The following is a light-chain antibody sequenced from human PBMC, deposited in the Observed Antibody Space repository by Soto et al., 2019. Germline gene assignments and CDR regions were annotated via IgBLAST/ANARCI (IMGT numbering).Light chain of an antibody. CDR2: GAS. CDR3: EHLKSYPII. V-gene: IGKV1-9*01. J-gene: IGKJ5*01. Sequence: DIQLTQSPSFLSASVGDRVTITCRASQGISSYLAWYQQKPGKAPKLLIYGASTLQRGVPSRFSGSGSGTEFTLTISSLQPEDFATYYCEHLKSYPIISGQGTRLDIK. CDR1: QGISSY.